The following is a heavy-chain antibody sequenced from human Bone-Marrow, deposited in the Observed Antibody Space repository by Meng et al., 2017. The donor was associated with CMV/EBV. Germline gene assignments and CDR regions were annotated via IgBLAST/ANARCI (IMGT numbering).Heavy chain of an antibody. J-gene: IGHJ6*02. CDR3: NYGWDYYGMDV. CDR2: IKQDGSEK. V-gene: IGHV3-7*01. Sequence: GESLKISCAASGFTFSSYWMSWVRQAPGKGLEWVANIKQDGSEKYYVDSVKGRFTISRDNAKNSLYLQMNSLRAEDTAVYYCNYGWDYYGMDVWGQGTTVTVSS. D-gene: IGHD3-10*01. CDR1: GFTFSSYW.